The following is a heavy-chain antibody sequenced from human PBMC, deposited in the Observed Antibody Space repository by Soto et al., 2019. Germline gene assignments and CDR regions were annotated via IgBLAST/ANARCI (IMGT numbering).Heavy chain of an antibody. J-gene: IGHJ2*01. D-gene: IGHD2-15*01. Sequence: QVQLVQSGAEVKKPGSSVKVSCKASGGTFSSYAISWVRQAPGQGLEWMGGIIPIFGTANYAQKFQGRVTITADESTSTAYMELSSLRSEDTAVYYCAREPYQVVVAATQDEPFDLWGRGTLVTVSS. CDR1: GGTFSSYA. CDR2: IIPIFGTA. CDR3: AREPYQVVVAATQDEPFDL. V-gene: IGHV1-69*12.